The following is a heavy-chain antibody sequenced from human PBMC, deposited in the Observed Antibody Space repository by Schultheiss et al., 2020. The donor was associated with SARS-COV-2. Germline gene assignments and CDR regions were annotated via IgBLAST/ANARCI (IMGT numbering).Heavy chain of an antibody. Sequence: GGSLRLSCAASGFTLNSYSMIWVRQAPGKGLEWVSSISSTSRYIYYADPVKGRFTISRDNAKNSLYLQMNSLRADDTAVYYCASSYSPPQIAVVVQWFDYWGQGTLVTVSS. CDR1: GFTLNSYS. J-gene: IGHJ4*02. V-gene: IGHV3-21*06. D-gene: IGHD6-19*01. CDR3: ASSYSPPQIAVVVQWFDY. CDR2: ISSTSRYI.